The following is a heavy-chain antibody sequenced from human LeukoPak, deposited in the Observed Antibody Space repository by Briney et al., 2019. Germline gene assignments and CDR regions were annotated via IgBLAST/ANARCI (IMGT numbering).Heavy chain of an antibody. J-gene: IGHJ3*02. Sequence: PSETLSLTCTVSGGSISSYYWSWIRQPPGKGLEWIGYIYYSGSTNYNPSLKSRVTISVDTSKNQFSLKLSSVTAADTAVYYCAGYPSITFGGEAHAFDIWGQGTMVTVSS. CDR1: GGSISSYY. CDR3: AGYPSITFGGEAHAFDI. D-gene: IGHD3-16*01. V-gene: IGHV4-59*08. CDR2: IYYSGST.